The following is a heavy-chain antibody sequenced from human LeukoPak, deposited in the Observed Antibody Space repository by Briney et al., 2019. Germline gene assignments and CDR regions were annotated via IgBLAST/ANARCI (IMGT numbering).Heavy chain of an antibody. D-gene: IGHD4-17*01. CDR2: ISSGSSTI. CDR3: ASHYGDYSFDY. V-gene: IGHV3-48*03. J-gene: IGHJ4*02. Sequence: GGSLRLSCAASGFSISSYEMIWIRQAPGKGPEWVSYISSGSSTIYYADSVKGRFSISRDNAKNSLYLQMNSLRAEDTALYYCASHYGDYSFDYWGQGTLVTVSS. CDR1: GFSISSYE.